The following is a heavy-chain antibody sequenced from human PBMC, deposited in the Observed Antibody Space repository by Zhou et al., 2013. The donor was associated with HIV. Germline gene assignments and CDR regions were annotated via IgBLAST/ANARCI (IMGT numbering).Heavy chain of an antibody. J-gene: IGHJ6*03. CDR2: SDGMVTTT. Sequence: QVQLVQSGAEVKRPGSSVKVSCKASGGTFTIYDVSWVRQAPGQGLEWIGDSDGMVTTTNYAQKFQGRVTITADKSTSTAYMELSSLRSEDTAVYYCAREYYDFWSGYRKDYYMDVWGKGTTVTVSS. V-gene: IGHV1-69*14. CDR1: GGTFTIYD. CDR3: AREYYDFWSGYRKDYYMDV. D-gene: IGHD3-3*01.